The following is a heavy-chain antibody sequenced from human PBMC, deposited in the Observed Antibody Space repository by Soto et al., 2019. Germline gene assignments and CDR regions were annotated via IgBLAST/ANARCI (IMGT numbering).Heavy chain of an antibody. D-gene: IGHD6-6*01. CDR3: ARDGYSTSSDWPWFDP. J-gene: IGHJ5*02. V-gene: IGHV3-48*02. CDR1: GFTFSVYT. CDR2: ITSSGTTI. Sequence: EAQLVESGGGLVQPGGSPRLSCAASGFTFSVYTMHWVRQSPGTGLEWISSITSSGTTISYADSVKGRFTSSRDNAKSSLFLQMDTLRDEDTAVYYCARDGYSTSSDWPWFDPWGQGTLVTVSS.